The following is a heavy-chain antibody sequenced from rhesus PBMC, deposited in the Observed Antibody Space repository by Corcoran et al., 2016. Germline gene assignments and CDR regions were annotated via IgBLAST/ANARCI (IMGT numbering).Heavy chain of an antibody. CDR3: ARDSWTRGKSLDV. V-gene: IGHV4-93*01. Sequence: QVQLQESGPAVVKPSETLSLTCGVSGDSINSHTWWTWIRQSPGKGLEYIAAMYGLRGLTEYNPSLRSRVTISTDTSKNQFSLKLSSVTAADTAVYYCARDSWTRGKSLDVWGRGVLVTVSS. D-gene: IGHD1-1-1*01. CDR2: MYGLRGLT. CDR1: GDSINSHTW. J-gene: IGHJ5-2*02.